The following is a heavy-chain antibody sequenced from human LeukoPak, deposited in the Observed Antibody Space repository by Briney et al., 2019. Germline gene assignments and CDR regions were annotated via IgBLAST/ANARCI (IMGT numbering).Heavy chain of an antibody. CDR2: IYYSGST. D-gene: IGHD3-10*01. Sequence: PSETLSLTCTVSGGSISSYYWSWIRQPPGKGLEWIGYIYYSGSTNYNPSLKSRVTISVDTSKNQFSLKLSSVTEADTAVYYCARDSTDYYGSGSFSYDYWGQGTLVTVSS. CDR1: GGSISSYY. CDR3: ARDSTDYYGSGSFSYDY. J-gene: IGHJ4*02. V-gene: IGHV4-59*01.